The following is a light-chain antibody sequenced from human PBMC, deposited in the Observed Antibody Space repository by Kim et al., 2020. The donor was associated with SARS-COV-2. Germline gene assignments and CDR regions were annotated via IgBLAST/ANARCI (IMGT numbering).Light chain of an antibody. Sequence: SSELTQDPAVSVALGQTVRITCQGDSLRRYYATWYQQKPGQAPILVIYGKNNRPSGIPDRFSGSSSGNTASLTIPGTQAGDEADYYCTSRDSNDNVVFGG. CDR1: SLRRYY. V-gene: IGLV3-19*01. CDR3: TSRDSNDNVV. J-gene: IGLJ2*01. CDR2: GKN.